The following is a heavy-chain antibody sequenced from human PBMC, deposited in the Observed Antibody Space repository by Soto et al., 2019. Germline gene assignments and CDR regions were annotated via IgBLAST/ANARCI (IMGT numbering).Heavy chain of an antibody. Sequence: LRLSCAASGFTFSSYLMHWVRQAPGKGLVWVSHVNSDGSYTSYADSVKGRFTISRDNAKDTLYLQMNSLRAEDTALYYCARGDRCSGGTCYSVGYYGMDVWGQGTTVTVSS. CDR3: ARGDRCSGGTCYSVGYYGMDV. J-gene: IGHJ6*02. CDR1: GFTFSSYL. D-gene: IGHD2-15*01. CDR2: VNSDGSYT. V-gene: IGHV3-74*01.